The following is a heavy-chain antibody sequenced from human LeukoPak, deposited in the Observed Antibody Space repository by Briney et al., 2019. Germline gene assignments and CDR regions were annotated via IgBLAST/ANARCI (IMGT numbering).Heavy chain of an antibody. CDR2: ISYDGSNK. J-gene: IGHJ4*02. D-gene: IGHD4-17*01. Sequence: GGSLRLSCVASGFIFSSYGMHWVRQAPGKGLEWVALISYDGSNKYYADSVKGRFTISRDNSKNTLYLQMNSLRSEDTAVYYCAGTTVTALFDYWGRGTLVTVSS. CDR3: AGTTVTALFDY. CDR1: GFIFSSYG. V-gene: IGHV3-30*03.